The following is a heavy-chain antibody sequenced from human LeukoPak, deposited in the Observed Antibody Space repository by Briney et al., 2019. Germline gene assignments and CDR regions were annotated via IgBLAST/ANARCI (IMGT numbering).Heavy chain of an antibody. J-gene: IGHJ3*02. V-gene: IGHV3-21*06. Sequence: GGSLRLSCEASGFTFNTYSMNWARQAPGKGLEWVSSIDSSGGYMFYADSVKGRFIISRDNAKDSLYLQMNSLRVEDTAVYYCAKGLREPTPDNNIWGQGTMVTVSS. CDR3: AKGLREPTPDNNI. D-gene: IGHD3-16*01. CDR1: GFTFNTYS. CDR2: IDSSGGYM.